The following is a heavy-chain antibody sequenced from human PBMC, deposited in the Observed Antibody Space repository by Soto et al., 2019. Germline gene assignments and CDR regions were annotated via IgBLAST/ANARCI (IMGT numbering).Heavy chain of an antibody. J-gene: IGHJ3*02. CDR3: ARTPSDYIWGSYRYTQNALDI. CDR1: GFPFSSYG. V-gene: IGHV3-74*01. Sequence: GGSMRVSCAASGFPFSSYGRHWVRQDPGKGLVWVSRINSDGSSTSYADSVKGRFTISRDNAKNTLYLQMNSLRAEDTAVYYCARTPSDYIWGSYRYTQNALDIWGQGTMVTV. D-gene: IGHD3-16*02. CDR2: INSDGSST.